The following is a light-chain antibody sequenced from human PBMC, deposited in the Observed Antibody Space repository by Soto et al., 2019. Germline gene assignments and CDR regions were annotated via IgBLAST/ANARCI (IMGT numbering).Light chain of an antibody. CDR2: VAS. Sequence: DIQMTQSPSSLSASVGDRVTITCRASQGIRNNLAWYQHKPGKAPKRLIYVASNLQSGVPSRFSGSGSGTEFTLTINSXQPEDXXTYXXXXXXXYPFTFGGGTKVEIK. V-gene: IGKV1-17*01. CDR3: XXXXXYPFT. CDR1: QGIRNN. J-gene: IGKJ4*01.